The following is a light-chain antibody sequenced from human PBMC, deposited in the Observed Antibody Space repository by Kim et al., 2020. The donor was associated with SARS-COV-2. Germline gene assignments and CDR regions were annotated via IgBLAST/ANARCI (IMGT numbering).Light chain of an antibody. CDR3: QKYNSAPPT. J-gene: IGKJ1*01. CDR1: QGISNY. V-gene: IGKV1-27*01. CDR2: AAS. Sequence: DIQMTQSPSSLSASVGDRVTITCRASQGISNYLAWYQQKPGKVPKLLIYAASTLQSGVPSRFSGSGSVTDFTLTISSLQPEDVATYYCQKYNSAPPTFGQGTKVDIK.